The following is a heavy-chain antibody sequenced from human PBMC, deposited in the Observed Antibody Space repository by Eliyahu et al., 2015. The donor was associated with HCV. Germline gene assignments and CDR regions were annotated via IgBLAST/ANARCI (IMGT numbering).Heavy chain of an antibody. J-gene: IGHJ4*02. Sequence: QVQLVESGGGVVQPGRSLRLSCAASGXXFXXXGMHWVRQAPGKGLGWGAVISYDGSNKYYADSVKGRFTISRDNSKNTLYLQMNSLRAEDTAVYYCAKLGNFRDGYTQTLDYWGQGTLVTVSS. D-gene: IGHD5-24*01. CDR2: ISYDGSNK. CDR1: GXXFXXXG. V-gene: IGHV3-30*18. CDR3: AKLGNFRDGYTQTLDY.